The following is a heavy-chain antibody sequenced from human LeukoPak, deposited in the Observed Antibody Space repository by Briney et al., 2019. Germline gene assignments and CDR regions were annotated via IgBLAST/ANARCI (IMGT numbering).Heavy chain of an antibody. Sequence: GGSLRLSCSTSGFTFGSYAMHWVRQAPGKGLEYVSAISSNGGSTYYADSVKGRFTISRDNSKNTLYLQMSSLRAEDTAVYYCVRHIVVVTAPPLPWGQGTLVTVSS. CDR1: GFTFGSYA. CDR3: VRHIVVVTAPPLP. D-gene: IGHD2-21*02. J-gene: IGHJ5*02. CDR2: ISSNGGST. V-gene: IGHV3-64D*06.